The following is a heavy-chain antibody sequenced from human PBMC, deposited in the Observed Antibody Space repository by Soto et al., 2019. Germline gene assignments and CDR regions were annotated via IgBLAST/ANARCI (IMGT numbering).Heavy chain of an antibody. V-gene: IGHV4-59*01. CDR2: IYYSGST. J-gene: IGHJ4*02. CDR3: ARDEDSGNYLVY. Sequence: WTWIRQAPGKGLEWIGYIYYSGSTNYNPSLKSRVTISVDTSKNQFSLKLSSVTAADTALYYCARDEDSGNYLVYWGQGTLVTVSS. D-gene: IGHD1-26*01.